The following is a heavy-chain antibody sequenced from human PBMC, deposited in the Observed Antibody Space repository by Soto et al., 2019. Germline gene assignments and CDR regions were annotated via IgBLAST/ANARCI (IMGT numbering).Heavy chain of an antibody. D-gene: IGHD3-22*01. CDR1: GFTVSSNY. CDR3: AKDPAPYYYDSSGYSDY. J-gene: IGHJ4*02. CDR2: ISGSGGST. Sequence: PGGSLRLSCAASGFTVSSNYMSWVRQAPGKGLEWVSAISGSGGSTYYADSVKGRFTISRDNSKNTLYLQMNSLRAEDTAAYYCAKDPAPYYYDSSGYSDYWGQGTLVTVSS. V-gene: IGHV3-23*01.